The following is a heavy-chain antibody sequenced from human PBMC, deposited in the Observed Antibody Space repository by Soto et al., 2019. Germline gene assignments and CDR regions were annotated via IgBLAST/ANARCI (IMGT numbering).Heavy chain of an antibody. V-gene: IGHV4-59*08. CDR2: IYYSGGT. CDR3: ARRYGALFDY. CDR1: GGSISSYY. Sequence: QVQLQESGPGLVKPSETLSLTCTVSGGSISSYYWSWIRQPPGKGLEWIGYIYYSGGTNYNPSLKSRVTISVDTSKNPFSLKLSSVTAADTAVYYCARRYGALFDYWGQGTLVTVSS. D-gene: IGHD4-17*01. J-gene: IGHJ4*02.